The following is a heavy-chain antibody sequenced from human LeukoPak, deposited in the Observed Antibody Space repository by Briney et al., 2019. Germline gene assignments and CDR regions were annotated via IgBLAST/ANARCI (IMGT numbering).Heavy chain of an antibody. CDR2: LSGSGITT. D-gene: IGHD1-26*01. CDR3: ARARWELLSLDAFDI. J-gene: IGHJ3*02. Sequence: GGSLRLSCAASGFTFSDYYMSWIRQAPGKGLEWVSTLSGSGITTYYADSVKGRFTISRDNSKNTLYLQMNSLRAEDTAVYYCARARWELLSLDAFDIWGQGTMVTVSS. CDR1: GFTFSDYY. V-gene: IGHV3-23*01.